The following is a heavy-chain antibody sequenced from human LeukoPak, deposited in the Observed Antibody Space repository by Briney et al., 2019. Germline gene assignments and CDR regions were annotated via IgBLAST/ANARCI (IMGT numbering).Heavy chain of an antibody. CDR3: ARAFVYSSGWPYKY. CDR1: GGTFSSYA. Sequence: ASVKVSCKASGGTFSSYAMHWVRQAPGQRLEWMGWINAGNGNTKYSQKFQGRVTITRDTSASTAYMELSSLRSEDTAVYYCARAFVYSSGWPYKYWGQGTLVTVSS. V-gene: IGHV1-3*01. CDR2: INAGNGNT. D-gene: IGHD6-19*01. J-gene: IGHJ4*02.